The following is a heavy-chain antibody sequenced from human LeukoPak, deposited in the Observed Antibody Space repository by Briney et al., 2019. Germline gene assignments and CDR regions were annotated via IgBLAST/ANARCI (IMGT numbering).Heavy chain of an antibody. CDR1: GFTFDDYA. D-gene: IGHD2-2*01. CDR2: VSGDGGST. J-gene: IGHJ4*02. Sequence: GGSLRLSCAASGFTFDDYAMHWGGQAPGRGMEWVSLVSGDGGSTYYADSVKGRFTISRDNSKNSLYLQMNSLTTEDTALYYCTTPWGSSTSQPDDFDYWGQGTLVTVSS. CDR3: TTPWGSSTSQPDDFDY. V-gene: IGHV3-43*02.